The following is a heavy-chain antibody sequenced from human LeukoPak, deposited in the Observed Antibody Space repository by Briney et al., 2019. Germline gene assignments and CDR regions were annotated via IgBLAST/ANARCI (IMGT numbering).Heavy chain of an antibody. CDR2: INTDGGST. Sequence: PGRSLRLSCAASGFTFSSYAMHWVRHAPGKGLVWVSRINTDGGSTTYADSVKGRFTISRDNAKNTLYLQMNSLRAEDTAVYYCGRGFSIVPAGIPDYWGLGTLVTVSS. D-gene: IGHD2-2*02. CDR1: GFTFSSYA. CDR3: GRGFSIVPAGIPDY. V-gene: IGHV3-74*01. J-gene: IGHJ4*02.